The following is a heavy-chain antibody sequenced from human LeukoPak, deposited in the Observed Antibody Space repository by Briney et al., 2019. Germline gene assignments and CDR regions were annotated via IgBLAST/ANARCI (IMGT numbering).Heavy chain of an antibody. D-gene: IGHD1-1*01. J-gene: IGHJ5*02. CDR2: INHSGST. Sequence: SETLSLTCAVYGGSFSGYYWSWIRQPPGKGLEWIGEINHSGSTNYNPSLKSRVTISVDTFKNQFSLKLSSVTAADTAVYYCARGGGGYLTNNWFDPWGQGTLVTVSS. CDR3: ARGGGGYLTNNWFDP. CDR1: GGSFSGYY. V-gene: IGHV4-34*01.